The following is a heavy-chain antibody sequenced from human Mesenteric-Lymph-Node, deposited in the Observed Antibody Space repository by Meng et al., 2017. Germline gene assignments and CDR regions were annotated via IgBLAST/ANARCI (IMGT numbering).Heavy chain of an antibody. CDR2: ISGSGGST. J-gene: IGHJ4*02. D-gene: IGHD6-19*01. CDR3: AKDISGSSGWQIFDY. CDR1: GFTFSSYA. Sequence: GESLKISCAASGFTFSSYAMSWVRQAPGKGLEWVSAISGSGGSTYYADSVKGRFTISRDNSKNTLYLQMNSLRAEDTAVYYCAKDISGSSGWQIFDYWGQGTLVTVSS. V-gene: IGHV3-23*01.